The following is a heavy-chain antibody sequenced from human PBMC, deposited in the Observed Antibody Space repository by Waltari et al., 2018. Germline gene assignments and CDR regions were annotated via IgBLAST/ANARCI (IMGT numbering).Heavy chain of an antibody. CDR2: ISWNSGSI. J-gene: IGHJ3*02. D-gene: IGHD2-21*01. V-gene: IGHV3-9*01. CDR3: AKQDVVVVIALGAFDI. CDR1: GFTFDDYA. Sequence: EVQLVESGGGLVQPGRSLRLSCAASGFTFDDYAMHWVRPAPGKGLEWVSGISWNSGSIGYADSVKGRFTISRDNAKNSLYLQMNSLRAEDTALYYCAKQDVVVVIALGAFDIWGQGTMVTVSS.